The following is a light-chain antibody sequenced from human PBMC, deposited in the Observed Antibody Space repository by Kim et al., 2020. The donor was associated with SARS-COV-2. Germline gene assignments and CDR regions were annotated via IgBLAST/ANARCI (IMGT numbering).Light chain of an antibody. V-gene: IGKV3-11*01. J-gene: IGKJ4*01. CDR1: PSVSSY. CDR3: QQRRSWPLT. Sequence: PGERATLYCRASPSVSSYLAWYQQKPGQAPRLLIYAASNRATGIPARFSGSGSGTDFTLTIASLEPEDFAVYYCQQRRSWPLTFGGGTKVDIK. CDR2: AAS.